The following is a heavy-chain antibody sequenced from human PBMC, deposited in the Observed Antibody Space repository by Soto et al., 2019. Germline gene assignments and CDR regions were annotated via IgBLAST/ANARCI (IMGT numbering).Heavy chain of an antibody. CDR1: GYTFTGYY. D-gene: IGHD5-18*01. CDR3: ARDRAADTAMVYGMDV. Sequence: GASVKVSCKASGYTFTGYYMHWVRQAPGQGLEWMGWINPNSGGTNYAQKFQGWVTMTRDTSISTAYMELSRLRSDDTAVYYCARDRAADTAMVYGMDVRGQGTTLTVSS. V-gene: IGHV1-2*04. J-gene: IGHJ6*02. CDR2: INPNSGGT.